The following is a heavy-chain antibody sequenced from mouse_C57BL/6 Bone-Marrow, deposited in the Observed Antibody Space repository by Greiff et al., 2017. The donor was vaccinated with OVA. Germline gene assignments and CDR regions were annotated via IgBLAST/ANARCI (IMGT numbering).Heavy chain of an antibody. Sequence: QVQLKQSGAELARPGASVKLSCKASGYTFTSYGLRWVKQRTGQGLEWIGEIYPRRGNNYYNEKLKGKVTLTADKSSSTAYMELRSLTSEDSAVYFCARYWYFDVWGTGTTVTVSS. CDR1: GYTFTSYG. V-gene: IGHV1-81*01. J-gene: IGHJ1*03. CDR2: IYPRRGNN. CDR3: ARYWYFDV.